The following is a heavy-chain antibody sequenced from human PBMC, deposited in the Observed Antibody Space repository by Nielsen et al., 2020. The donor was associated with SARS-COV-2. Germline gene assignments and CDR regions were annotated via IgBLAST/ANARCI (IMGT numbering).Heavy chain of an antibody. CDR3: ARVDVLMVYASWFDP. Sequence: ASVKVSCKASGYTFISYSMHWVRQAPGQRLEWMGWINAGNANTKYSQKFQGRVTITRDTSASTAYMELSSLRSEDTAVYYCARVDVLMVYASWFDPWGQGTLVTVSS. J-gene: IGHJ5*02. D-gene: IGHD2-8*01. CDR1: GYTFISYS. CDR2: INAGNANT. V-gene: IGHV1-3*01.